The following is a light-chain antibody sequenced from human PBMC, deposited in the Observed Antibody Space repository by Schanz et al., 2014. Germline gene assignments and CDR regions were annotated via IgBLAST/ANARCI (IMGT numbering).Light chain of an antibody. CDR1: QSVSSY. Sequence: EIVLTQSPATLSLSPGERATLSCRASQSVSSYLAWYQQKPGQAPRLLIYAASNRATGIPDRFSGSGSGTDFTLTISRLEPEDFAVYYCQQYGSSPITFGPGTKVDIK. CDR3: QQYGSSPIT. V-gene: IGKV3-20*01. CDR2: AAS. J-gene: IGKJ3*01.